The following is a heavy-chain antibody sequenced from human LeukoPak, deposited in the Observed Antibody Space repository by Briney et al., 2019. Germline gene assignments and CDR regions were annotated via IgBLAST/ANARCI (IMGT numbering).Heavy chain of an antibody. CDR3: ARRAGAYTHPYDY. CDR2: ISSSSSYI. CDR1: GFTFISYS. D-gene: IGHD3-16*01. V-gene: IGHV3-21*04. J-gene: IGHJ4*02. Sequence: GGSLRLSCAASGFTFISYSMTWVRQAPGKGLEWVSSISSSSSYIYYADSVKGRFTISRDNAENSVSLQVNSLRAEDTAVYYCARRAGAYTHPYDYWGQGTLVTVS.